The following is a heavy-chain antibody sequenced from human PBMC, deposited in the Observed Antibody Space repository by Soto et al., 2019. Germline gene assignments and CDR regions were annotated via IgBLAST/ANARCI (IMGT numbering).Heavy chain of an antibody. V-gene: IGHV3-48*03. D-gene: IGHD2-15*01. J-gene: IGHJ6*02. Sequence: PGGSLRLSCAASGFTFSNYEMNWVRQAPGKGLEWVSYITTSGSTIYYADSVKGRFTISRDNAKNSLSLQMNSLRAEDTAVYYCARDGYCSGGSCYEYYGMDVWGQGTTVTVSS. CDR1: GFTFSNYE. CDR2: ITTSGSTI. CDR3: ARDGYCSGGSCYEYYGMDV.